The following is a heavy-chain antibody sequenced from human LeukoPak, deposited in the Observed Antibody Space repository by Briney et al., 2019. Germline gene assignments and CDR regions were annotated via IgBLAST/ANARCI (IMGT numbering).Heavy chain of an antibody. CDR3: ARSLTISQFDP. Sequence: ASVKVSCKASGYTFTSYGISWVRQAPGQGLEWMGWISAYNGNTNYAQKLQGRVTMTTDTSTSTAYMDRRSLRSDDTEVYYCARSLTISQFDPWGQGTLVTVSS. D-gene: IGHD3-9*01. CDR1: GYTFTSYG. CDR2: ISAYNGNT. J-gene: IGHJ5*02. V-gene: IGHV1-18*04.